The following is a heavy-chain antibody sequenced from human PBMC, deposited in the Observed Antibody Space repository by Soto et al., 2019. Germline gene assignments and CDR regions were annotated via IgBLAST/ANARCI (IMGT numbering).Heavy chain of an antibody. CDR1: GFTFSDYY. V-gene: IGHV3-11*06. J-gene: IGHJ6*02. Sequence: PGGSLRLSCAASGFTFSDYYMSWIRQAPGKGLEWLAYISGSGTYTNYADSVEGRFSISRDNAKNSLSLQMNSLRAEDTAVYYCARVPYYYTSGTDYGMDVWGQGTTVTVSS. CDR2: ISGSGTYT. D-gene: IGHD3-10*01. CDR3: ARVPYYYTSGTDYGMDV.